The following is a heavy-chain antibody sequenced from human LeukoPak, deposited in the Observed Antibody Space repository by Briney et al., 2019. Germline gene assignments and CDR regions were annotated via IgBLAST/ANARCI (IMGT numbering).Heavy chain of an antibody. D-gene: IGHD3-9*01. J-gene: IGHJ5*02. V-gene: IGHV7-4-1*02. CDR2: INTNTGNP. CDR1: GYTFTGYY. Sequence: GASVKVSCKASGYTFTGYYMHWVRQAPGQGLEWMGWINTNTGNPTYAQGFTGRFVFSLDTSVSTAYLQISSLKAQDTAVYYVARRFFDWPHGWFDPWGQGTLVTVSS. CDR3: ARRFFDWPHGWFDP.